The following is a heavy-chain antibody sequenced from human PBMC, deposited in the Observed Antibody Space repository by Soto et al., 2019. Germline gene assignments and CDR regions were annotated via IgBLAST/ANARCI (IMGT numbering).Heavy chain of an antibody. Sequence: EVQLVESGGGLVQPGGPLRLSCAASGFTFSSYWMHWVRQAPGKGLVWFSRINSDGSSTSYADSVKGRFTISRDNAKNTLYLQMKGLRAEDTDVYYCARWDQLLSRIYGMDVWGQGTTVTVSS. CDR1: GFTFSSYW. J-gene: IGHJ6*02. CDR3: ARWDQLLSRIYGMDV. D-gene: IGHD2-2*01. V-gene: IGHV3-74*01. CDR2: INSDGSST.